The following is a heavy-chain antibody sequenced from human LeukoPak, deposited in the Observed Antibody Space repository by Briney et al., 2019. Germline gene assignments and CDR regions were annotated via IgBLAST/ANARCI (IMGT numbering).Heavy chain of an antibody. J-gene: IGHJ4*02. CDR1: DASINNYY. CDR2: ISYSGST. CDR3: ARAPRAVGPLRY. V-gene: IGHV4-59*01. Sequence: SETLSLTCTVSDASINNYYWSWIRQPPGKGLEWIGYISYSGSTNYNPSLKSRVTISADASKNQFSLNLSSVTAADTAVYYCARAPRAVGPLRYWGQGTLVTVSS. D-gene: IGHD6-19*01.